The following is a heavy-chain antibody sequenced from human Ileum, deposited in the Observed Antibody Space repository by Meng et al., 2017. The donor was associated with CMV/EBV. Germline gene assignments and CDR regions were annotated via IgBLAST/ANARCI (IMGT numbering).Heavy chain of an antibody. CDR2: INHSGST. CDR1: GGSFSGYY. Sequence: SETLSLTCAVYGGSFSGYYWSWIRQPPGKGLEWSGEINHSGSTNYNPSLKSRVTISVDTSKNQFSLKLSSVTAADTAVYYCAIGVRGYFDYWGQGTLVTVSS. V-gene: IGHV4-34*01. CDR3: AIGVRGYFDY. D-gene: IGHD3-3*01. J-gene: IGHJ4*02.